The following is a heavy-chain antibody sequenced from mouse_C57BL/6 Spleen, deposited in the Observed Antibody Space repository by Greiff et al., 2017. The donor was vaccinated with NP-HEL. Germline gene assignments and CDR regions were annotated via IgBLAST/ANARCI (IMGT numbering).Heavy chain of an antibody. D-gene: IGHD1-1*01. V-gene: IGHV8-12*01. Sequence: QVTLKESGPGILQSSQTLSLTCSFSGFSLSTSGMGVSWIRQPSGKGLEWLAHIYWDDDKRYNPSLTSRLTISKDTSRNQVFLKITSVDTADTATDYCARKITTVVASGMDDWGQGTSVTVSS. CDR1: GFSLSTSGMG. J-gene: IGHJ4*01. CDR3: ARKITTVVASGMDD. CDR2: IYWDDDK.